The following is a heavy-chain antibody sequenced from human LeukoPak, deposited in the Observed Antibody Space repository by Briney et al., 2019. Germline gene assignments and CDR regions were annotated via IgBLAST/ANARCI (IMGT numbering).Heavy chain of an antibody. CDR3: ARTGQLSDYYYYYYMDV. CDR1: GGSFSGYY. CDR2: INHSGST. D-gene: IGHD5-24*01. Sequence: PSETLSLTCAVYGGSFSGYYWSWIRQPPGKGLEWIGEINHSGSTNYNPSLKSRVTISVDTSKNQFSLKLSSVTAADTAVYYCARTGQLSDYYYYYYMDVWGKGTTVTVSS. V-gene: IGHV4-34*01. J-gene: IGHJ6*03.